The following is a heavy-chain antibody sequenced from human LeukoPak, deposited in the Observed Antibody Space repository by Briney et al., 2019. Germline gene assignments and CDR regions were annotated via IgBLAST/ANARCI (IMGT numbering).Heavy chain of an antibody. Sequence: PSETLSLTCTVSGGSISSSSYYWGWIRQPPGKGLEWIGSIYYSGSTYYNPSLKSRVTISVDTSKNQFSLKLSSVTAADTAVYYCARVVGYYSHDAFDIWGQGTMVTVSS. CDR2: IYYSGST. V-gene: IGHV4-39*01. J-gene: IGHJ3*02. D-gene: IGHD3-22*01. CDR1: GGSISSSSYY. CDR3: ARVVGYYSHDAFDI.